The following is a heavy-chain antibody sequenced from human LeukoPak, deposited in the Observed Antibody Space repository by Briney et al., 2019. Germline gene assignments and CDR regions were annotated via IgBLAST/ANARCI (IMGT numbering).Heavy chain of an antibody. V-gene: IGHV3-7*04. CDR2: IKQDGSEK. CDR3: AWAPPDYYYYYMDV. CDR1: GFTFSSYW. J-gene: IGHJ6*03. Sequence: GGSLRLSCAASGFTFSSYWMSWVRQAPGKGPEWVANIKQDGSEKYYVDSVKGRFTISRDNAKNSLYLQMNSLRAEDTAVYYCAWAPPDYYYYYMDVWGKGTTVTVSS.